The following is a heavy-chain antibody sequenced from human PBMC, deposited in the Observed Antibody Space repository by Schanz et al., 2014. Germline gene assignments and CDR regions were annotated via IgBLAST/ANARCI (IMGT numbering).Heavy chain of an antibody. Sequence: EVQLVESGGGLVQPGGSLRLSCAASGFSVGNKYMNWVRQAPGKGLEWVSFIYIGGNTYYADSVKGRFTISRDNAKSSLYLQMNSLRAEDTAVYYCARLDPYCRSGTCSRAFDFWGQGTLVTVSS. CDR1: GFSVGNKY. D-gene: IGHD2-15*01. J-gene: IGHJ4*02. V-gene: IGHV3-66*04. CDR3: ARLDPYCRSGTCSRAFDF. CDR2: IYIGGNT.